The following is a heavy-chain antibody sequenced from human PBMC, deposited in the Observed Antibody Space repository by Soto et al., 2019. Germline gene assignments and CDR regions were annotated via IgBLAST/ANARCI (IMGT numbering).Heavy chain of an antibody. CDR2: IYYSGST. V-gene: IGHV4-30-4*01. CDR3: ARVVVPAVTEGYYFDY. D-gene: IGHD2-2*01. Sequence: PSETLSLTCTVSGGSTSSGDYYWSWIRQPPGKGLEWIGYIYYSGSTYYNPSLKSRVTISVDTSKNQFSLKLSSVTAADTAVYYCARVVVPAVTEGYYFDYWGQGTLVTSPQ. J-gene: IGHJ4*02. CDR1: GGSTSSGDYY.